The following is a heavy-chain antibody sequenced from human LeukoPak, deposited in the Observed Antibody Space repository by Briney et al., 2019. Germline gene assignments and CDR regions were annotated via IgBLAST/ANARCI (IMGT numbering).Heavy chain of an antibody. Sequence: GGSLRLSCAASGFTFSSYWMSWVRQAPGKGLEWVANIKQDGSEKYYVDSVKGRFTVSRDNAKNSLYLQMNSLRAEDTAVYYCARDPHYGDYEYWGQGTLVTVSS. J-gene: IGHJ4*02. CDR3: ARDPHYGDYEY. CDR2: IKQDGSEK. V-gene: IGHV3-7*01. D-gene: IGHD4-17*01. CDR1: GFTFSSYW.